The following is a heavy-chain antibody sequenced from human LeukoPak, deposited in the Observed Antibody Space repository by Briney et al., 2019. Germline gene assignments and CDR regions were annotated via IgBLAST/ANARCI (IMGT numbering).Heavy chain of an antibody. CDR1: GFTFDDYA. Sequence: GGSLRLSCAASGFTFDDYAMSWVRHTPGKGLEWVSGTNWDGGRTGYADSVKGRFTISRDNAKNSLYLQMNSLRVEDTAMYYCARDGLRRPPTPYCGGDCPLDYWGQGTLVSVSS. V-gene: IGHV3-20*04. D-gene: IGHD2-21*02. CDR3: ARDGLRRPPTPYCGGDCPLDY. CDR2: TNWDGGRT. J-gene: IGHJ4*02.